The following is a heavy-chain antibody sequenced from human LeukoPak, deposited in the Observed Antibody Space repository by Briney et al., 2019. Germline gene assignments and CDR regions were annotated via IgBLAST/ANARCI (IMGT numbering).Heavy chain of an antibody. D-gene: IGHD4-17*01. CDR1: GDSVSSNSAA. CDR3: ARGSNDYRDYSFDY. Sequence: SRTLSLTCAISGDSVSSNSAAWNWIRQSPSRGLEWLGRTYYRSKWSNNYAVSVKSRITINSDTSKNQFALQLNSVTPEDTAVYYCARGSNDYRDYSFDYWGQGTLVTVSS. J-gene: IGHJ4*02. V-gene: IGHV6-1*01. CDR2: TYYRSKWSN.